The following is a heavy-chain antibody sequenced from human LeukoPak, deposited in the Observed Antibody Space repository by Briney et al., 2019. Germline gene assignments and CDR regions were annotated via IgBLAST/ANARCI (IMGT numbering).Heavy chain of an antibody. V-gene: IGHV3-30*18. CDR1: GFSFGSYG. J-gene: IGHJ4*02. Sequence: GGSLRLSCAASGFSFGSYGMHWVRQAPGKGLEWVGVISYEGKSAYYADSVKGRFTISRDNSKNTLYLQMNSLRAEDTAIYYCAKNLQYCSSTSCPHGYWGQGTLVTVSS. CDR2: ISYEGKSA. D-gene: IGHD2-2*01. CDR3: AKNLQYCSSTSCPHGY.